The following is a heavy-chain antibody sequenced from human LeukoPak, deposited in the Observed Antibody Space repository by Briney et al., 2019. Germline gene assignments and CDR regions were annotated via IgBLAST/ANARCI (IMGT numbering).Heavy chain of an antibody. V-gene: IGHV4-59*08. J-gene: IGHJ5*02. CDR1: GGSISSYY. Sequence: SETLSLTCTVSGGSISSYYWSWIRQPPGKGLEWIGYIYYSGSTNYNPSLKSRVTISVDTSKSQFSLKLSSVTAADTAVYYCARHSHGGNSNWFDPWGQGTLVTVSS. CDR3: ARHSHGGNSNWFDP. D-gene: IGHD4-23*01. CDR2: IYYSGST.